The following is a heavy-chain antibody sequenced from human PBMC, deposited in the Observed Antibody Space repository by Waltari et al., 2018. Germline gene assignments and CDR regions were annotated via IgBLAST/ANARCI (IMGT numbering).Heavy chain of an antibody. J-gene: IGHJ5*02. Sequence: QVQLVQSGAEVKKPGSSVKVSCKASGGTFSSYAISWVRQAPGQGLEWMGGIIPIFGTANYAQKFQGRGTITADKSTSTAYMELSSLRSEDTAVYYCARDQGYYYDSSGPNWFDPWGQGTLVTVSS. CDR2: IIPIFGTA. CDR1: GGTFSSYA. D-gene: IGHD3-22*01. V-gene: IGHV1-69*14. CDR3: ARDQGYYYDSSGPNWFDP.